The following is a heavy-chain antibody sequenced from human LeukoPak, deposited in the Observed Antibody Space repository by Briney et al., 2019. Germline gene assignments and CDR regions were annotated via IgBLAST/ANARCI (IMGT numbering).Heavy chain of an antibody. D-gene: IGHD3-16*02. V-gene: IGHV4-59*11. Sequence: SETLSLTCTVSGGSISSHYWSWIRQPPGKGLEWIGYTYYSGSTNYTNYNPSLKSRVTISVDTSKNQFSLKLSSVTAADTAVYYCARDPIVSVGDWYFDLWGRGTLVTVSS. CDR3: ARDPIVSVGDWYFDL. CDR2: TYYSGSTNYT. CDR1: GGSISSHY. J-gene: IGHJ2*01.